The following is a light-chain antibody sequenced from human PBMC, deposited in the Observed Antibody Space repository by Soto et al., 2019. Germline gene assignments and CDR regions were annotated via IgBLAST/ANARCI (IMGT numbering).Light chain of an antibody. Sequence: AIQMTQSPSSLSASVGYRVTITCRASQGIRNDLGWYQQKPGKAPKLLIYAASSLQSGVPSRFSGSGSGTDFTLTISRLEPEDFAVYYCQQYGRSPWTFGQGTKVDIK. CDR2: AAS. CDR3: QQYGRSPWT. V-gene: IGKV1-6*01. J-gene: IGKJ1*01. CDR1: QGIRND.